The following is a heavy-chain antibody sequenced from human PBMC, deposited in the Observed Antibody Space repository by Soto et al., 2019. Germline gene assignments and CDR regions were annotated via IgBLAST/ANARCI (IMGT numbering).Heavy chain of an antibody. D-gene: IGHD6-13*01. J-gene: IGHJ3*02. CDR1: GFTFSSYA. CDR2: ISGSGGST. CDR3: AKGLSQQLALDAFDI. V-gene: IGHV3-23*01. Sequence: GGPLSLPFAASGFTFSSYAMSWVRQAPGRGLEWVSAISGSGGSTYYADSVKGRFTISRDNSKNTLYLQMNSLRAEDTAVYYCAKGLSQQLALDAFDIWGQGTMVTVSS.